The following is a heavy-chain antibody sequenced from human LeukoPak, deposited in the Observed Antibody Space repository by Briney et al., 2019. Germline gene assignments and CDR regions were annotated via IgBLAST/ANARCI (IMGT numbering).Heavy chain of an antibody. CDR2: ISATGTS. CDR1: GASLGGDF. D-gene: IGHD6-13*01. J-gene: IGHJ4*02. V-gene: IGHV4-4*07. CDR3: ARHGSSWYEKDYFDY. Sequence: SETLSLTCTVSGASLGGDFWSWIRQPAGKTLEWIGRISATGTSDYNPSLKSRVTISVDTSKNQFSLKLSSVTAADTAVYYCARHGSSWYEKDYFDYWGQGTLVTVSS.